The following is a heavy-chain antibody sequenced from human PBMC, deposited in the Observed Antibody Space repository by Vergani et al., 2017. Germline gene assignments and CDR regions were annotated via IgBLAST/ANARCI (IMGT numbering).Heavy chain of an antibody. V-gene: IGHV3-30*18. D-gene: IGHD3-22*01. CDR2: ISYDGSNK. CDR1: GFTFSSYG. CDR3: AKGAINYYDIYWAFDY. J-gene: IGHJ4*02. Sequence: QVQLVESGGGVVQPGRSLRLSCAASGFTFSSYGMHWVRQAPGKGLGWVAVISYDGSNKYYAASVKGRFTISRDNSKNTLYLQMNSLRAEDTAVYYCAKGAINYYDIYWAFDYWGQGTLVTVSS.